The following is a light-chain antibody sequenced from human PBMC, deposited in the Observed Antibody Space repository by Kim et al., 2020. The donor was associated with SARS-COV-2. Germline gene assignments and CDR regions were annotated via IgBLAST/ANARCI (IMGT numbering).Light chain of an antibody. CDR3: HDWDTSTLWV. CDR2: QDK. J-gene: IGLJ3*02. V-gene: IGLV3-1*01. CDR1: KLGDKY. Sequence: SYELTQPPSVSVSPGQTANISCSGDKLGDKYVSWYQKKSGQSPVLVIYQDKRRPSGIPERFSGSNSGNTATLTISGTQTMDEADYYCHDWDTSTLWVFGGGTQLTVL.